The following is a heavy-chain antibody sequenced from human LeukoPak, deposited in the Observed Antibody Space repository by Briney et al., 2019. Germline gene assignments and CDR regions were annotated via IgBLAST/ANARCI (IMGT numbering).Heavy chain of an antibody. CDR3: ARGGRLGANFGDY. CDR2: ISYDGSNK. Sequence: PGGSLRLSSAASGFTFSSYAMHWVRQAPGKGLEWVAVISYDGSNKYYADSVKGRFTISRDNSKNTLYLQMNSLRAEDTAVYYCARGGRLGANFGDYWGQGTLVTVSS. V-gene: IGHV3-30*04. J-gene: IGHJ4*02. D-gene: IGHD3-10*01. CDR1: GFTFSSYA.